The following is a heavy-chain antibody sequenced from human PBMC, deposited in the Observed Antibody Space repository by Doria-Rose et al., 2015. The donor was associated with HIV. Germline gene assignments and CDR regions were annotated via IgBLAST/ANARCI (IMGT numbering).Heavy chain of an antibody. CDR3: ARIKSSRWYHKYYFDF. D-gene: IGHD6-13*01. CDR2: ILSDDEG. Sequence: QVTLKESGPVLVKPTETLTLTCTVSGVSLSSPGMGVSWIRQPPGKALEWLANILSDDEGSYKTSLKSRLTISRATSKSQVVLPMTDMDPVDTATYYCARIKSSRWYHKYYFDFWGQGTLVIVSA. CDR1: GVSLSSPGMG. V-gene: IGHV2-26*01. J-gene: IGHJ4*01.